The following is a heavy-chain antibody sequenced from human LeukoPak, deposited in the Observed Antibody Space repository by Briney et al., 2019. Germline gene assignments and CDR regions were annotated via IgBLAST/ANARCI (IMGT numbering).Heavy chain of an antibody. D-gene: IGHD1-1*01. CDR3: AKDRTGTHFDY. V-gene: IGHV3-23*01. CDR1: GFTVSGNY. CDR2: ITSRGEST. J-gene: IGHJ4*02. Sequence: PGGSLRLSCAASGFTVSGNYMSWVRQAPGKGLQWVSSITSRGESTWYVDSVKGRFTITRDNSENTLYLQMHSLRAEDTAVYYCAKDRTGTHFDYWGQGTLVTVSS.